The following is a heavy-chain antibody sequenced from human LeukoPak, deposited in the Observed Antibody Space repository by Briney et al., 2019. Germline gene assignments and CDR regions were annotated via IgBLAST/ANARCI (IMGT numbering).Heavy chain of an antibody. CDR3: ARDLDGDSQFDY. CDR1: GGTFSSYA. V-gene: IGHV1-46*01. CDR2: INPSGGST. J-gene: IGHJ4*02. D-gene: IGHD4-17*01. Sequence: EASVKVSCKASGGTFSSYAISWVRQAPGQGLEWMGIINPSGGSTSYAQKFQGRVTMTRDMSTSTVYMELSSLRSEDTAVYYCARDLDGDSQFDYWGQGTLVTVSS.